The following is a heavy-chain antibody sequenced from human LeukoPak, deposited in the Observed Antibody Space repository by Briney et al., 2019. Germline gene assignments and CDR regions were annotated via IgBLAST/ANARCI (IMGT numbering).Heavy chain of an antibody. V-gene: IGHV4-61*01. CDR3: ARDAHEQWSVLGVYHYGFDV. Sequence: PSETLSLTCTVSGGSVSSGSYYWSWIRQPPGKGLEWIGYIYYSGSTNYNPSLKSRVTISVDTSKNQFSLKLSSVTAADTAVYYCARDAHEQWSVLGVYHYGFDVWGQGTTLTVSS. CDR2: IYYSGST. CDR1: GGSVSSGSYY. D-gene: IGHD6-19*01. J-gene: IGHJ6*02.